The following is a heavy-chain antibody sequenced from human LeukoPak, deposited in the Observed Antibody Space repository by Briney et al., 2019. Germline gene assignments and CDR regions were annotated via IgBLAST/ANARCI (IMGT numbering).Heavy chain of an antibody. Sequence: GGSLRLSCAASGFTFSDYYMSWIRQAPGKGLEWVSYISSSGSTIYYADSVKGRFTISRDNAKNSLYLQMNSLRAEDTAVYYCANTYYYDSSGYSFDYWGQGTLVTVSS. D-gene: IGHD3-22*01. J-gene: IGHJ4*02. CDR1: GFTFSDYY. CDR2: ISSSGSTI. V-gene: IGHV3-11*01. CDR3: ANTYYYDSSGYSFDY.